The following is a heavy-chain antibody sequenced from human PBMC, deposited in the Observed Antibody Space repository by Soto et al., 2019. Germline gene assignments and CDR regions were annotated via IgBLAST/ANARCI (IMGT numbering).Heavy chain of an antibody. CDR2: LHTGTGST. J-gene: IGHJ5*02. D-gene: IGHD6-6*01. CDR1: VDNFTNYA. V-gene: IGHV1-3*04. CDR3: ERDSRDFVLWFVT. Sequence: ASGRVCCKASVDNFTNYALHWLRQSPGQSLEWLGWLHTGTGSTKYSQKFPGRLTITRDTSASAAYMELTSLRSEDTAVYYCERDSRDFVLWFVTWGPGTLLTVSS.